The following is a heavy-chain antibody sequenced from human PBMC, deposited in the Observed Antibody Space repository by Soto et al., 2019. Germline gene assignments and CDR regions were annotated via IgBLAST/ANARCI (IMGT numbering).Heavy chain of an antibody. J-gene: IGHJ3*02. V-gene: IGHV3-23*01. CDR3: AKDARATMVRHDAFDI. Sequence: EVQLLESGGGLVQPGGSLRLSCAASGFTFSSYAMSWVRQAPGKGLEWVSAISGSGGSTYYADSVKGRITISRDNSKNTLHMQMNSLRAEDTAVYYCAKDARATMVRHDAFDIWGQGTMVTVSS. CDR1: GFTFSSYA. CDR2: ISGSGGST. D-gene: IGHD3-10*01.